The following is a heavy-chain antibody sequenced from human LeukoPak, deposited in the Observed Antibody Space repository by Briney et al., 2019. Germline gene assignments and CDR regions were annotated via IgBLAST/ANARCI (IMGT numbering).Heavy chain of an antibody. D-gene: IGHD3-22*01. V-gene: IGHV1-2*02. CDR1: GYTFTGYY. CDR3: ARDPYYYDSSGFVFDY. J-gene: IGHJ4*02. CDR2: INPNSGGT. Sequence: GASVKVSCKASGYTFTGYYMHWVRQAPGQGLEWMGWINPNSGGTNYAQKFQGRVTMTRDTSTSTVYMELSSLRSEDTAVYYCARDPYYYDSSGFVFDYWGQGTLVTVSS.